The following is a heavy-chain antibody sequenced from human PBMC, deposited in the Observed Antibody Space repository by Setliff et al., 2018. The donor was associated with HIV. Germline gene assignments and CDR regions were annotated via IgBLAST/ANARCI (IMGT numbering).Heavy chain of an antibody. CDR1: GYTLSELS. D-gene: IGHD2-2*01. J-gene: IGHJ4*02. Sequence: RASVKVSCKVYGYTLSELSIHWVRQAPGKGLEWMGYFDPQAGETVYAQKFQGRVTLTEDTSTGTAYMELSGLRSEDTAVYYCATDGIGGWLSAMPDYWGQGTQVTVSS. V-gene: IGHV1-24*01. CDR3: ATDGIGGWLSAMPDY. CDR2: FDPQAGET.